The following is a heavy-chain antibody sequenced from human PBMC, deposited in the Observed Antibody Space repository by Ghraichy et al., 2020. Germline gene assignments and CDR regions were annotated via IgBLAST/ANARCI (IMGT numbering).Heavy chain of an antibody. CDR2: IYYSGST. V-gene: IGHV4-59*01. J-gene: IGHJ3*01. CDR3: ARDGRKSSGVDAADVFDV. CDR1: GGSLRNYY. D-gene: IGHD2-8*01. Sequence: SETLSLTCTVSGGSLRNYYWSWIRQPPGKGLEWIGYIYYSGSTSYNPSLKSRVTLSVDTSKNQFSVKLTSVTVSDAAVYYCARDGRKSSGVDAADVFDVWGQGTMVTVS.